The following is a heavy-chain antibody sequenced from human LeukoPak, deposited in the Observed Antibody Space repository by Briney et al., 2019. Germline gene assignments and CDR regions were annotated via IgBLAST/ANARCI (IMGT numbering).Heavy chain of an antibody. J-gene: IGHJ4*02. Sequence: SETLSLTCTVSAGSISSFYWSWIRRPPGKGLEWIGFIYYSGSTRYNPSLKSRVTISVDTSKNQFSLKLSSVTAADTAVYYCARDLELERDRWNYFESWGQGTLVTVSS. CDR2: IYYSGST. CDR3: ARDLELERDRWNYFES. D-gene: IGHD1-1*01. V-gene: IGHV4-59*01. CDR1: AGSISSFY.